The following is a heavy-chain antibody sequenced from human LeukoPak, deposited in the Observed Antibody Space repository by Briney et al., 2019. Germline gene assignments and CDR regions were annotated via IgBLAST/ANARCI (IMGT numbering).Heavy chain of an antibody. Sequence: GGSLRLSCSASGFTFSHFVMYWFRQAPGKGPVWVSRITSDESSRSYADSVKGRFTISRDNAKNTLYLEMNSLRAEDTAVYYCASGGGSYVDYWGQGTLVTVSS. CDR2: ITSDESSR. CDR3: ASGGGSYVDY. J-gene: IGHJ4*02. V-gene: IGHV3-74*01. CDR1: GFTFSHFV. D-gene: IGHD1-26*01.